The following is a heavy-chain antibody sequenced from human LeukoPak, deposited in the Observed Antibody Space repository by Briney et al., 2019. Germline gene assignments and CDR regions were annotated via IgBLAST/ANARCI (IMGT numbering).Heavy chain of an antibody. CDR3: ARDLMYSSTWETFN. V-gene: IGHV4-34*01. CDR2: INHSGST. CDR1: GGSFSGYY. J-gene: IGHJ4*02. D-gene: IGHD6-13*01. Sequence: SETLSLTCAVYGGSFSGYYWSWIRQPPGKGLEWIGEINHSGSTNYNPSLKSRVTISVDTSKNQFSLKLSSVTAADTAVYYCARDLMYSSTWETFNWGQGTLVTVSS.